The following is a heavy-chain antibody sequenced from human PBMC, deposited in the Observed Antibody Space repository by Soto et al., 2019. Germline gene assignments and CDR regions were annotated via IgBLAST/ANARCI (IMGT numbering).Heavy chain of an antibody. D-gene: IGHD2-15*01. Sequence: QVQLVESGGGVVQPGRSLRLSCAASGFTFSSYGMHWVRQAPGKGLEWVAVIWYDGSNKYYADSVKGRFTISRDNSKNTLYLQMNSLRAEDTAVYYCARDRGGYCSGGNCYPTLSMDVWGQGTTFTVSS. CDR2: IWYDGSNK. CDR1: GFTFSSYG. J-gene: IGHJ6*02. V-gene: IGHV3-33*01. CDR3: ARDRGGYCSGGNCYPTLSMDV.